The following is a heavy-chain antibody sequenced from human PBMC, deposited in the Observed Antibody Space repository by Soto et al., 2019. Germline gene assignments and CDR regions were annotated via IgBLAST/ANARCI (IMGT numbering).Heavy chain of an antibody. CDR3: AILTPRHGDYGP. J-gene: IGHJ5*02. CDR2: IYYSGST. V-gene: IGHV4-39*01. D-gene: IGHD4-17*01. Sequence: PSETLSLTCTVSGGSISSSSYYWGWIRQPPGKGLEWIGSIYYSGSTYYNPSLKSRVTISVDTSKNQFSLKLSSVTAADTAVYYCAILTPRHGDYGPWGQGTLVTVSS. CDR1: GGSISSSSYY.